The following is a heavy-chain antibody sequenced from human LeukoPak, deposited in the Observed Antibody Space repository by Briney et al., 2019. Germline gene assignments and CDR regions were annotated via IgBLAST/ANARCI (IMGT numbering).Heavy chain of an antibody. CDR1: GFTLSSYW. V-gene: IGHV3-7*01. D-gene: IGHD3-22*01. J-gene: IGHJ6*02. CDR3: ARDDLRHGYWYYYYGMDV. CDR2: IKQDGSEK. Sequence: GGSLRLSCAASGFTLSSYWMSWVRQAPGKGLEWVANIKQDGSEKYYVDSVKGRFTISRDNAKNSLYLQMNSLRAEDTAVYYCARDDLRHGYWYYYYGMDVWGQGTTVTVSS.